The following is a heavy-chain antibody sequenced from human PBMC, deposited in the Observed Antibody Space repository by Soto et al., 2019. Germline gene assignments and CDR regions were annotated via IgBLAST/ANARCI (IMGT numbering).Heavy chain of an antibody. V-gene: IGHV3-33*03. CDR3: AKDEGRFLRNYFNYGIDV. Sequence: QPGGSLRLSCAASGFDFSDHGMHWVRQAPGEGLEWVTVIPYDGTAKYYKESVKGRFTTSRDNSKKTLYLQIDSLRVEDTAVYYCAKDEGRFLRNYFNYGIDVWGRGTTVTVSS. CDR1: GFDFSDHG. J-gene: IGHJ6*02. D-gene: IGHD3-3*01. CDR2: IPYDGTAK.